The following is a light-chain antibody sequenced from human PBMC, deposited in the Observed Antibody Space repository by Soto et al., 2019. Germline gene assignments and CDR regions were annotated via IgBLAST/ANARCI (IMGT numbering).Light chain of an antibody. Sequence: QSVLTQPPSVSGAPGQRVTISCTGSSSNIGAGYDVHWYQQLPGTAPKLLIYGNSNRPSGVPDRFSGSKSGTSASLAITGLQAEDEADYYCQSYDISLSGHLVFGGGTKLTVL. J-gene: IGLJ3*02. CDR3: QSYDISLSGHLV. CDR2: GNS. V-gene: IGLV1-40*01. CDR1: SSNIGAGYD.